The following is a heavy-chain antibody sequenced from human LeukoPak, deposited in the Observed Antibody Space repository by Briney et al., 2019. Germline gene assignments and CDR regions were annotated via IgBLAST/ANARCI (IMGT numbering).Heavy chain of an antibody. CDR1: GGSFSGYY. CDR3: ARGRITMVRGVIRGYYFDY. J-gene: IGHJ4*02. D-gene: IGHD3-10*01. V-gene: IGHV4-34*01. Sequence: SETLSLTCAVYGGSFSGYYWSWIRQPPGKGLEWIGEINHSGSTNYNPSLKSRVTISVDTSKNQFSLKLSSATAADTAVYYCARGRITMVRGVIRGYYFDYWGQGTLVTVSS. CDR2: INHSGST.